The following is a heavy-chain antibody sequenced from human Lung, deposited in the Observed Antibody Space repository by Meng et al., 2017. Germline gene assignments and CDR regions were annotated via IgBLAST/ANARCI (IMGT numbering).Heavy chain of an antibody. CDR1: GGSITSSTW. Sequence: QVQLQESGPRLVTPSGTLSLTCAVSGGSITSSTWWSWVRQTPGKGLEWFGEIFHSGSTNYNPPLESRVTISVDKSKNQFSLKVYSVTAADTATYYCARFDISSSGRGDYWGQGILVTVSS. V-gene: IGHV4-4*02. CDR3: ARFDISSSGRGDY. D-gene: IGHD1-26*01. J-gene: IGHJ4*02. CDR2: IFHSGST.